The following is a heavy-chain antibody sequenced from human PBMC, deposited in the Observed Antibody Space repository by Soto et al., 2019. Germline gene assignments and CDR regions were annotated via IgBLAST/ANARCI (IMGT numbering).Heavy chain of an antibody. D-gene: IGHD7-27*01. CDR1: GFTFSSYG. CDR3: AKDDAGGGEIYYYGMDV. Sequence: QVQLVESGGGVVQPGRSLRLSCAASGFTFSSYGMHWVRQAPGKGLEWVAVISYDGSNKYYADSVKGRFTISRDNSKNTLYLQMNSLRAEDTAVYYCAKDDAGGGEIYYYGMDVWGQGTTVTVSS. V-gene: IGHV3-30*18. CDR2: ISYDGSNK. J-gene: IGHJ6*02.